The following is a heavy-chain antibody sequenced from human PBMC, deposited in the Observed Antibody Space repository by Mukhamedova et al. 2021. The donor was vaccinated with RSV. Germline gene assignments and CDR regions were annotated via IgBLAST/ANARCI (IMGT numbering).Heavy chain of an antibody. CDR1: G. CDR2: ISSSSSYI. Sequence: GMNWVRQAPGKGLEWVSSISSSSSYIYYADSVKGRFTISRDNAKNSLYLQMNSLRAEDTAVYYCARAPYSSSLGLTEYWGQGTLVT. CDR3: ARAPYSSSLGLTEY. J-gene: IGHJ4*02. V-gene: IGHV3-21*01. D-gene: IGHD6-6*01.